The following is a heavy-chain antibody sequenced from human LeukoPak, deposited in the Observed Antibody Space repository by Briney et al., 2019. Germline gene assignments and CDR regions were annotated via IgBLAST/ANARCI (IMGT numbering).Heavy chain of an antibody. Sequence: ASVRVSCKASGYTFTSYYMHWVRQAPGQGLEWMGRINPNGGGTYFPQKFQGRVSMTRVTSISTAYMDLNSLTSDDTAVYYCVRVGLDLYHAPGCGGTNCFASGWGDAFEVWGQGTMVIVSS. V-gene: IGHV1-2*06. CDR2: INPNGGGT. CDR3: VRVGLDLYHAPGCGGTNCFASGWGDAFEV. CDR1: GYTFTSYY. J-gene: IGHJ3*01. D-gene: IGHD2-2*01.